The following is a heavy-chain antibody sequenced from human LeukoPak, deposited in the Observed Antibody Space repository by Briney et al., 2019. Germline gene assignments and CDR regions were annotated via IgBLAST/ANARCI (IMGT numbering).Heavy chain of an antibody. CDR1: GFTFSIYA. CDR2: ITSRDGGT. V-gene: IGHV3-23*01. CDR3: AKDRPNYYDSSGHYYRRNGDY. J-gene: IGHJ4*02. Sequence: GGSLRLSCAASGFTFSIYAMSWVRQAPGKGLDWVSSITSRDGGTFYAESVKGRFTISRDNSENTLYLQMNSLRAEDTAVYYCAKDRPNYYDSSGHYYRRNGDYWGQGTLVTVSS. D-gene: IGHD3-22*01.